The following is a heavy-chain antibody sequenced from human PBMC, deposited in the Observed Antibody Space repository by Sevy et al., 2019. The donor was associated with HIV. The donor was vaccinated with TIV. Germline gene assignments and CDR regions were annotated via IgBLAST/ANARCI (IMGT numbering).Heavy chain of an antibody. Sequence: GGSLRLSCAASGFTFSDYFMGWVRQAPGKGLEWVAIVDQDGSQKYYVGSVRGRFTISRDNAKNSVYLQMNRLRLDDTAVYYCARELWPGDYWGQGTLVTVSS. V-gene: IGHV3-7*01. J-gene: IGHJ4*02. D-gene: IGHD2-21*01. CDR1: GFTFSDYF. CDR2: VDQDGSQK. CDR3: ARELWPGDY.